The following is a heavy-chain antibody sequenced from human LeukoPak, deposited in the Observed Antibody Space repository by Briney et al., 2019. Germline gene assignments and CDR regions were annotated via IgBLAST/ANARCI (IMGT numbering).Heavy chain of an antibody. Sequence: SGPTLVKPTQTLTLTCTFSGFSLSTSGVGVGWIRQPPGKALEWLALIYWDDDKRYSPSLKSRLTITKDTSKNQVVLTMTNMDPVDTATYYCAHSTYCGGDCYSPFWDYWGQGTLVTVSS. V-gene: IGHV2-5*02. D-gene: IGHD2-21*02. J-gene: IGHJ4*02. CDR3: AHSTYCGGDCYSPFWDY. CDR2: IYWDDDK. CDR1: GFSLSTSGVG.